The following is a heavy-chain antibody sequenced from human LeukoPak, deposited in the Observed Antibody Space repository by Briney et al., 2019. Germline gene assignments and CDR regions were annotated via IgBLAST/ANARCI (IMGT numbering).Heavy chain of an antibody. Sequence: ASVKVSCKASGYTFTGYYIHWVRQAPGQGLEWLGWINPNSGGTNYAQKFQDRVTMTRDTSINTAYMELSRLRSDDTAVYSCARVGSGSSYNGAFDIWGQGTLVTVSS. CDR3: ARVGSGSSYNGAFDI. CDR1: GYTFTGYY. J-gene: IGHJ4*02. CDR2: INPNSGGT. D-gene: IGHD3-10*01. V-gene: IGHV1-2*02.